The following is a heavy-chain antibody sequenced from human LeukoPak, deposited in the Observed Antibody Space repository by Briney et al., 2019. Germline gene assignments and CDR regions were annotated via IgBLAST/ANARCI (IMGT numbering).Heavy chain of an antibody. Sequence: PSETLSLTCTVSGGSTSSGDYYWSWTRQPPGKGLEWIGYIYYSGSTYYNPSLKSRVTISVDTSKNQFSLKLSSVTAADTAVYYCARVRGGGWYLNWFDPWGQGTLVTVSS. V-gene: IGHV4-30-4*01. CDR1: GGSTSSGDYY. D-gene: IGHD6-19*01. CDR3: ARVRGGGWYLNWFDP. CDR2: IYYSGST. J-gene: IGHJ5*02.